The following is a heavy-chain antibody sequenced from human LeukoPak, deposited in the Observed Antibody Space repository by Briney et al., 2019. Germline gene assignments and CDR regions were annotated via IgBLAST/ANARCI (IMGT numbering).Heavy chain of an antibody. J-gene: IGHJ4*02. CDR2: ISSSSSYI. D-gene: IGHD6-19*01. CDR1: GFTFSSYS. CDR3: ARSRDGSSGWYAYFDY. V-gene: IGHV3-21*01. Sequence: GSLRLSCAASGFTFSSYSMNWVRQAPGKGLEWVSSISSSSSYIYYAGSVKGRFTISRDNAKNSLYLQMNSLRAEDTAVYYCARSRDGSSGWYAYFDYWGQGTLVTVSS.